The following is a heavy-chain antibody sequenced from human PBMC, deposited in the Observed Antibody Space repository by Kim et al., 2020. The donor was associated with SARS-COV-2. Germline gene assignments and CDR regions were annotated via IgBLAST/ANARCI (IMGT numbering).Heavy chain of an antibody. J-gene: IGHJ4*02. D-gene: IGHD6-19*01. V-gene: IGHV3-9*01. CDR3: AKDTGYSSGGIDY. Sequence: GYAAAVKGRITIYKDNAQNYLDLQMNSLSAEDTALYYCAKDTGYSSGGIDYWGQGTLVTVSS.